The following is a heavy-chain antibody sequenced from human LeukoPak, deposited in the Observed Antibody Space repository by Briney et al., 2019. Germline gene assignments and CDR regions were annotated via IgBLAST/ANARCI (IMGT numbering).Heavy chain of an antibody. CDR2: MNPNSGNT. D-gene: IGHD3-10*01. CDR3: ARGDLPRITMVRGTQMMRAYYYGMDV. J-gene: IGHJ6*02. CDR1: GYTFTSYD. Sequence: ASVKVSCKASGYTFTSYDINWVRQATGQGLEWMGWMNPNSGNTGYAQKFQGRVTMTRNTSISTAYMELSSLRSEDTAVYYCARGDLPRITMVRGTQMMRAYYYGMDVWGQGTTVTVSS. V-gene: IGHV1-8*01.